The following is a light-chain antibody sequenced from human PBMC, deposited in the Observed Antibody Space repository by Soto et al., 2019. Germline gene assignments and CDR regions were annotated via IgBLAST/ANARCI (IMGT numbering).Light chain of an antibody. Sequence: GLTQSPATLSLSPGERATLSCRASQSVSSYLAWYQQKPGQAPRLLIYDASNRATGIPARFSGSGSGTDFTLTISSLEPEDFAVYYCQQRGNWPSLTFGGGTKVDIK. V-gene: IGKV3-11*01. CDR2: DAS. J-gene: IGKJ4*01. CDR1: QSVSSY. CDR3: QQRGNWPSLT.